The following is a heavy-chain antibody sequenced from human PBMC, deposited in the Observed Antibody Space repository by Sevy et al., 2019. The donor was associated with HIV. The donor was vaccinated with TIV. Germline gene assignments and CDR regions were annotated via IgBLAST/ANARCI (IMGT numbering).Heavy chain of an antibody. V-gene: IGHV3-30*18. Sequence: GGSLRLSCAASGFTFSSYGMHWVRQAPGKGLEWVAVISYDGSNKYYADSVKGRFTISRDNSKNRLYLQMNSLRAEDTAVYYCAKGYYYDSSGYYYFHSNGMDVWGQGTTVTVSS. D-gene: IGHD3-22*01. J-gene: IGHJ6*02. CDR3: AKGYYYDSSGYYYFHSNGMDV. CDR2: ISYDGSNK. CDR1: GFTFSSYG.